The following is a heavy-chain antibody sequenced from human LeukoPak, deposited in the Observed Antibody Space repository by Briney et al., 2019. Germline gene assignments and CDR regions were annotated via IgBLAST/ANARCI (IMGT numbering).Heavy chain of an antibody. CDR2: INPNSGGT. V-gene: IGHV1-2*02. CDR1: GYTFTGYY. J-gene: IGHJ6*03. D-gene: IGHD6-6*01. Sequence: ASVKVSCKASGYTFTGYYMHCVRQAPGQGLEWMGWINPNSGGTNYAQKFQGRVTMTRDTSISTAYMELSRLRSDDTAVYYCARDLSGSSSSGEMYYYYYYMDVWGKGTTVTVSS. CDR3: ARDLSGSSSSGEMYYYYYYMDV.